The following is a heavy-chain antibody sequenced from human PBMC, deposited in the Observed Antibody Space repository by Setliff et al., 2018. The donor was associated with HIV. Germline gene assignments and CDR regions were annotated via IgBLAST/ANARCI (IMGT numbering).Heavy chain of an antibody. CDR3: AAGRPNFDY. CDR2: IIPIFGTA. J-gene: IGHJ4*02. CDR1: GGTFSSYA. V-gene: IGHV1-69*05. Sequence: GASVKVSCKASGGTFSSYAISWVRQAPGQGLEWMGGIIPIFGTANYAQKFQERVTITRDMSTSTAYMELSSLRSEDTAVYYCAAGRPNFDYWGQGTLVTVSS.